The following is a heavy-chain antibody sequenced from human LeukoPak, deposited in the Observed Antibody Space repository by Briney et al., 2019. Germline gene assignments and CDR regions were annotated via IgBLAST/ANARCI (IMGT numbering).Heavy chain of an antibody. CDR3: ARADTGYHGFDI. D-gene: IGHD5-18*01. Sequence: TLSLTCSVSGGSISSGNYYRSWIRQHPGKGLEWIVSIYYSGTTSYTPSLKSRVSISVETSKNQFSLRLSSVTAADTAVYYCARADTGYHGFDIWGQGTMVTVSS. CDR1: GGSISSGNYY. CDR2: IYYSGTT. J-gene: IGHJ3*02. V-gene: IGHV4-31*03.